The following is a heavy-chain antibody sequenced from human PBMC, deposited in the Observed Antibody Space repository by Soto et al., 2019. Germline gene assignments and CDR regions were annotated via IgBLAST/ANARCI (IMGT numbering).Heavy chain of an antibody. CDR1: GGSISSSSYY. V-gene: IGHV4-39*01. J-gene: IGHJ6*02. Sequence: QLQLQESGPGLVKPSETLSLTCTVSGGSISSSSYYWGWIRQPPGKGMEWIGSSYYSGSTYYHPSLKRRVTNSVDTSNNQFCLKLSSVTAADTAVYYCARHYLVRGVNGMDVWGQGTTVPVSS. CDR3: ARHYLVRGVNGMDV. CDR2: SYYSGST. D-gene: IGHD3-10*01.